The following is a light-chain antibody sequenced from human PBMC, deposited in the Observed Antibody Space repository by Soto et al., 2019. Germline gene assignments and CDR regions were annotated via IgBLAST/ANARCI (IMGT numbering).Light chain of an antibody. J-gene: IGKJ5*01. CDR1: QSISTY. V-gene: IGKV1-39*01. CDR2: GAS. CDR3: QQSFNIPVT. Sequence: DILMTQNPSSLSASIGDRVTISCRASQSISTYLSWYLVKPGEAPKLLIYGASTLRTGVPSRFSCSGSGTDFTLTISSLQPEDCATYYCQQSFNIPVTFGQGTRLEIK.